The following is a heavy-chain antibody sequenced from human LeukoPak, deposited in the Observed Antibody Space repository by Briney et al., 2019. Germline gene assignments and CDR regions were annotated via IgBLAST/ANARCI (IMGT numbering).Heavy chain of an antibody. V-gene: IGHV4-59*01. CDR1: GGSISSYY. CDR3: PREDGSSNTNWFDP. D-gene: IGHD4-11*01. J-gene: IGHJ5*02. CDR2: IYYSGST. Sequence: SETLSLTCTVSGGSISSYYWSWIRQPPGKGLEWIGYIYYSGSTNYNPSLKSRVTISVDTSKNQFSLKLSSVTAADTAVYYCPREDGSSNTNWFDPWGQGTLVTVSS.